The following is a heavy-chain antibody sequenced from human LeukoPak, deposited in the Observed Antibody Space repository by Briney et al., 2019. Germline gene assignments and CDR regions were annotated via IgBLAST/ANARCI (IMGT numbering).Heavy chain of an antibody. D-gene: IGHD4-17*01. Sequence: GGSLRLSCAASGFSLSNYAMSWVRQAPGKGLEWVSIISGSGGTTYYADSVKGRFTISRDNSKNTLYLQMSSLRAEDTAVYYCVKSGGTTVSSDFDFWGQGTLVTVSS. J-gene: IGHJ4*02. V-gene: IGHV3-23*01. CDR2: ISGSGGTT. CDR3: VKSGGTTVSSDFDF. CDR1: GFSLSNYA.